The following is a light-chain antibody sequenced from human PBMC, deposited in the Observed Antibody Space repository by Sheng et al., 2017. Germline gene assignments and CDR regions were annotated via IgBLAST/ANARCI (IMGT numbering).Light chain of an antibody. J-gene: IGKJ5*01. V-gene: IGKV3-11*01. CDR2: DGS. CDR3: HQRRDWPL. Sequence: EIVLTQSPATLSLSPGERATLSCRASQSVSSYVAWYQQKPGQAPRLLIYDGSNRATGIPARFSGSGSGTDFTLTINSLEPEDFAVYYCHQRRDWPLFDQGTRLEMK. CDR1: QSVSSY.